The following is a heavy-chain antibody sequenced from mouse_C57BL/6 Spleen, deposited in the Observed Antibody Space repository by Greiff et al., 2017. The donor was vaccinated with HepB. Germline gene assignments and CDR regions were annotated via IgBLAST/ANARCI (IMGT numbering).Heavy chain of an antibody. CDR1: GYTFTSYW. V-gene: IGHV1-61*01. CDR2: IYPSDSET. D-gene: IGHD4-1*01. CDR3: ARDWDKVSFAY. J-gene: IGHJ3*01. Sequence: QVQLQQPGAELVRPGSSVKLSCKASGYTFTSYWMDWVKQRPGQGLEWIGNIYPSDSETHYNQKFKDKATLTVDKSSSTAYMQLSSLTSEDSAVYYCARDWDKVSFAYWGQGTLVTVSA.